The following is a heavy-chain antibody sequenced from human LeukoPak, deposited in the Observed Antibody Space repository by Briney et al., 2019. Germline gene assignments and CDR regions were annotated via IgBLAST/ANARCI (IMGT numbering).Heavy chain of an antibody. CDR1: GFTFSSYW. J-gene: IGHJ4*02. CDR3: ARGWGTGFWSGYIDY. CDR2: INSDGGST. Sequence: GGSLRLSCAASGFTFSSYWMHWVRQAPGKGLVWVSRINSDGGSTSYTDSVKGRFTISRDNAKNTLYLQMNSLRAEDTALYYCARGWGTGFWSGYIDYWGQGTLVTVSS. V-gene: IGHV3-74*01. D-gene: IGHD3-3*01.